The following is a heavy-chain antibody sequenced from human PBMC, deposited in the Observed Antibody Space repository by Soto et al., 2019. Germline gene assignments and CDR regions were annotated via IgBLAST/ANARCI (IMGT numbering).Heavy chain of an antibody. CDR3: ARDSVDTAMVDYYYYGMDV. J-gene: IGHJ6*02. CDR1: GYTFTSYG. V-gene: IGHV1-18*01. D-gene: IGHD5-18*01. CDR2: ISAYNGNT. Sequence: QVQLVQSGAEVKKPGASVKVSCKASGYTFTSYGISWVRQAPGQGLERMGWISAYNGNTNYAQKLQGRVTMTTDTSTSTAYMELRSLRSDDTAVYYCARDSVDTAMVDYYYYGMDVWGQGTTVTVSS.